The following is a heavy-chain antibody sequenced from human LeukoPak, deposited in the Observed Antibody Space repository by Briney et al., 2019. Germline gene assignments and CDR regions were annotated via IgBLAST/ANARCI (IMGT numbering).Heavy chain of an antibody. CDR2: LRYDGTYE. CDR1: GFTFSSYG. Sequence: GRSLRLSCAASGFTFSSYGMHWVRQAPGKGLEWVAVLRYDGTYEYYADSVKGRFTISRDNSKNTLYLHMDSLRAEDAAVYYCARAGDYGDYLSYFDYWGQGTLVTVSS. V-gene: IGHV3-33*01. J-gene: IGHJ4*02. CDR3: ARAGDYGDYLSYFDY. D-gene: IGHD4-17*01.